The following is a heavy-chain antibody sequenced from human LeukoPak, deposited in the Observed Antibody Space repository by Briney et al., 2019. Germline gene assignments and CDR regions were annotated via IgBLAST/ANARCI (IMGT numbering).Heavy chain of an antibody. CDR2: IIPICGVT. Sequence: SVKVSCNASGGTFSSYAIGWVRQAPGHGLGWMGRIIPICGVTNYAQKFQGRVTISDDKSTSTDYMELSSLSSEDTAEYYCARDRGLVIDTYYSANYGMDVWGRGTMVTVSS. D-gene: IGHD2-21*01. J-gene: IGHJ6*02. V-gene: IGHV1-69*04. CDR3: ARDRGLVIDTYYSANYGMDV. CDR1: GGTFSSYA.